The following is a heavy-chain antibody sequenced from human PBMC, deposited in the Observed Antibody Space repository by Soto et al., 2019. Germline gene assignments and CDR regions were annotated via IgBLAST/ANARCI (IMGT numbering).Heavy chain of an antibody. D-gene: IGHD3-22*01. CDR2: ISGSGGST. J-gene: IGHJ6*02. Sequence: TGGSLRLSCAASGFTFSSYAVSWVRQAPGKGLEWVSAISGSGGSTYYADSVKGRFTISRDNSKNTLYLQMNSLRAEDTAVYYCAKGYYYDSSGYYPYYYYGMDVWGQGTTVTVSS. CDR3: AKGYYYDSSGYYPYYYYGMDV. CDR1: GFTFSSYA. V-gene: IGHV3-23*01.